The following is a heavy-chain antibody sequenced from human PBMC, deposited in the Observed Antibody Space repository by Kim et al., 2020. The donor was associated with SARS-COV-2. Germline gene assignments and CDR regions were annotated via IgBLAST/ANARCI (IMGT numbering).Heavy chain of an antibody. CDR2: IVVGSGNT. CDR1: GFTFTSSA. J-gene: IGHJ4*02. D-gene: IGHD5-18*01. CDR3: AAGYSYGYVLFDY. V-gene: IGHV1-58*01. Sequence: SVKVSCKASGFTFTSSAVQWVRQARGQRLEWIGWIVVGSGNTNYAQKFQERVTITRDMSTSTAYMELSSLRSEDTAVYYCAAGYSYGYVLFDYWGQGTLVTVSS.